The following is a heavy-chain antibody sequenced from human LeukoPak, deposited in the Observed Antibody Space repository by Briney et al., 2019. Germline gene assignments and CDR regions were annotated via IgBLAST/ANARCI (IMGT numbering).Heavy chain of an antibody. CDR3: ARGGQQLGTYYFDY. D-gene: IGHD6-13*01. CDR1: GGSTSSYY. CDR2: IYYSGST. J-gene: IGHJ4*02. V-gene: IGHV4-59*01. Sequence: SETLSLTCTVSGGSTSSYYWSWIRQPPGKGLEWIGYIYYSGSTNYNPSLKSRVTISVDTSKNQFSLKLSSVTAADTAVYYCARGGQQLGTYYFDYWGQGTLVTVSS.